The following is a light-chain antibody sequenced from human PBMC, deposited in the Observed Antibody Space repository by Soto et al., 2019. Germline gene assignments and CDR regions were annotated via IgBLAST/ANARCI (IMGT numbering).Light chain of an antibody. J-gene: IGKJ2*01. CDR3: QQYGTSPYT. CDR1: QSVINNW. V-gene: IGKV3-20*01. CDR2: SAS. Sequence: PGERATLSCRASQSVINNWLAWYQQKPGQAPRLLIYSASSRPGGIPDKFSGSGSGTDFTLTINRLEPEDFAVYYCQQYGTSPYTFAQGTKLEI.